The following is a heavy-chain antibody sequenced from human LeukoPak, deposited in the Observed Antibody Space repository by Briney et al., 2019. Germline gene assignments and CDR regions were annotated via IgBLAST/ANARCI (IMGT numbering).Heavy chain of an antibody. J-gene: IGHJ4*02. CDR1: GYTFTSYH. CDR3: ARDHSGFHFDY. D-gene: IGHD3-10*01. Sequence: SVKVSCKASGYTFTSYHIAWVRQAPGRGLEWMGWISAYNGIPKYAENLQGRITMTIDTSTSTAYMELRSLRSDDTAVYYCARDHSGFHFDYWGQGTLVTVSS. CDR2: ISAYNGIP. V-gene: IGHV1-18*01.